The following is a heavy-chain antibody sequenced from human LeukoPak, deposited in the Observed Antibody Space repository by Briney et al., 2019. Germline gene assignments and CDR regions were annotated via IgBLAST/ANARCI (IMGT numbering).Heavy chain of an antibody. Sequence: GGSLRLSCAASGFTFSSYWMSWVRQAPGKGLEWVANIKQDGSEKYYVDSVKGRFTISRDNAKNSLYLQMNSLRAEDTAVYYCARGLSDYDFWSGYYTDHDAFGIWGQGQWSPSLQ. D-gene: IGHD3-3*01. CDR3: ARGLSDYDFWSGYYTDHDAFGI. CDR2: IKQDGSEK. V-gene: IGHV3-7*01. CDR1: GFTFSSYW. J-gene: IGHJ3*02.